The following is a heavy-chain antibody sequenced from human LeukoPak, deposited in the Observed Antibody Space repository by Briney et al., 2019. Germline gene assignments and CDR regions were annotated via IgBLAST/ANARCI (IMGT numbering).Heavy chain of an antibody. Sequence: SETLSLTCTVSGGSISSYYWSWIRQPPGKGLEWIGYIYYSGSTNYNPSLKSRVTISVDTSKNQFSLKLSSVTAADTAVYYCASRLSGHPFDYWGQGTLVTVSS. J-gene: IGHJ4*02. D-gene: IGHD1-26*01. CDR1: GGSISSYY. CDR3: ASRLSGHPFDY. V-gene: IGHV4-59*12. CDR2: IYYSGST.